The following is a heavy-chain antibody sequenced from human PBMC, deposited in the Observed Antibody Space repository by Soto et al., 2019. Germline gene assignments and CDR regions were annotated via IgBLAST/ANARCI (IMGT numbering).Heavy chain of an antibody. CDR3: AVNTYSSTTVTIRDY. D-gene: IGHD4-17*01. V-gene: IGHV3-48*02. Sequence: EVQLVESGGGLVQPGGSLRLSCAGSGFTFSNYAMNWVRQAPGKGLEWVSYISHKSSATYHADSVKGRFTISCDNAQNALYLQMNSLRDEETAIYYIAVNTYSSTTVTIRDYWCRGPRVTVPS. CDR2: ISHKSSAT. CDR1: GFTFSNYA. J-gene: IGHJ4*02.